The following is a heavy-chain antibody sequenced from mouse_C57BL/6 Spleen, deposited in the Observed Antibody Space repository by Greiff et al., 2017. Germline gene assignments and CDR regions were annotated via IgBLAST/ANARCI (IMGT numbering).Heavy chain of an antibody. CDR3: AREGDYGSSSYLDY. Sequence: EVKVVESGGGLVKPGGSLKLSCAASGFTFSSYAMSWVRQTPEKRLEWVATISDGGSYTYYPDNVKGRFTISRDNAKNNLYLQMSHLKSEDTAMYYCAREGDYGSSSYLDYWGQGTTLTVSS. V-gene: IGHV5-4*01. CDR1: GFTFSSYA. CDR2: ISDGGSYT. D-gene: IGHD1-1*01. J-gene: IGHJ2*01.